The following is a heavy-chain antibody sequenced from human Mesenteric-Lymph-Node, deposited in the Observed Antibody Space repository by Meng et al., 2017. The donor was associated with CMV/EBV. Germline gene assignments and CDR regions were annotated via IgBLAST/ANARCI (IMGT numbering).Heavy chain of an antibody. CDR1: GFTFSDYY. V-gene: IGHV3-11*01. CDR3: AKAPPYCGDDCYPLHWFDP. D-gene: IGHD2-21*01. Sequence: GESLKISCAASGFTFSDYYMTWIRQAPGKGLDCISYIGTSDTIMYYADSVKGRFTISRDNAKKLLYLQMNSLRAEDTAVYYCAKAPPYCGDDCYPLHWFDPWGQGTLVTVSS. CDR2: IGTSDTIM. J-gene: IGHJ5*02.